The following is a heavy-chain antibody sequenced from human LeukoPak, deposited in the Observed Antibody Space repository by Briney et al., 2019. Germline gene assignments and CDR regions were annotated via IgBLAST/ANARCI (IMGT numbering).Heavy chain of an antibody. CDR2: IYYSGST. Sequence: SETLSLTCTVSGGSISSSVYYWGWVRQPPGRGLEWIGTIYYSGSTYYNPSLKSRVAISVDTSKNQFSLKLSSVTAADTAVYYCARGAYCGGDCLPLLDYWGQGTLVTVSS. D-gene: IGHD2-21*02. J-gene: IGHJ4*02. V-gene: IGHV4-39*07. CDR3: ARGAYCGGDCLPLLDY. CDR1: GGSISSSVYY.